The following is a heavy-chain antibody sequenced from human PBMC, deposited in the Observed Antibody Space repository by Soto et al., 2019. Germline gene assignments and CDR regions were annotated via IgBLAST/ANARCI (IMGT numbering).Heavy chain of an antibody. CDR3: ASSIAAAGTGFDY. Sequence: GGSLRLSCAASGFTFSSYGMHWVRQAPGKGLEWVAVIWYDGSNKYYADSVKGRFTISRDNSKNTLYLQMNSLRAEDTAVYYCASSIAAAGTGFDYWGQGTLVTVSS. J-gene: IGHJ4*02. V-gene: IGHV3-33*01. CDR2: IWYDGSNK. CDR1: GFTFSSYG. D-gene: IGHD6-13*01.